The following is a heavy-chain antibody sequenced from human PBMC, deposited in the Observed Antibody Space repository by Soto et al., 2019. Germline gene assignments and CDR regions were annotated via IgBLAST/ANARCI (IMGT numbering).Heavy chain of an antibody. Sequence: EVQLVESGGGLVQPGGSLRLSCAASGFTVGSNYMNWVRQAPGKGLEWVSVIYSGGSTYYADSVKGRFTISRDNSKNTLYLQMNSLRAEDTAVYYCARSWAVAGSYDYWGQGTLLTVSS. D-gene: IGHD6-19*01. CDR1: GFTVGSNY. J-gene: IGHJ4*02. V-gene: IGHV3-66*01. CDR3: ARSWAVAGSYDY. CDR2: IYSGGST.